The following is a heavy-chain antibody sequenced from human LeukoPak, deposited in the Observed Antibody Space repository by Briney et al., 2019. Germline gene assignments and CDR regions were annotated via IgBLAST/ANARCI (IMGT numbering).Heavy chain of an antibody. D-gene: IGHD3-22*01. Sequence: APVKVSCKASGGTFSSYAISWVRQAPGQGLEWMGGIIPIFGTANYAQKFQGRVTITADESTSTAYMELSSLRSEDTAVYYCAREPHDSSGYYEDYWGQGTLVTVSS. J-gene: IGHJ4*02. CDR1: GGTFSSYA. CDR3: AREPHDSSGYYEDY. CDR2: IIPIFGTA. V-gene: IGHV1-69*13.